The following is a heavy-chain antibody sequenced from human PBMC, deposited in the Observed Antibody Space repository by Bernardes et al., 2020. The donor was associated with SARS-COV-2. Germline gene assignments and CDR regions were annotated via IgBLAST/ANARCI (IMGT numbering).Heavy chain of an antibody. CDR1: GYSLIALS. CDR3: ATSFASYGSGTPPLY. J-gene: IGHJ4*02. D-gene: IGHD3-10*01. V-gene: IGHV1-24*01. CDR2: FDPEDVET. Sequence: ASLKVSCKVSGYSLIALSMLWVRQAPGKGLEWMGGFDPEDVETIYAQKFQGRVTMTEDTSKDTAYMELSSLTFEDTAVYYCATSFASYGSGTPPLYWGQGTLVTVSS.